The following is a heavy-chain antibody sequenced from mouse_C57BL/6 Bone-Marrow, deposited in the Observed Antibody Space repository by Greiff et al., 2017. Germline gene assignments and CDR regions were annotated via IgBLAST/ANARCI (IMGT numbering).Heavy chain of an antibody. CDR1: GYTFTSYW. CDR2: IHPNSGST. Sequence: VQLQQPGAELVKPGASVKLSCKASGYTFTSYWMHWVKQRPGQGLEWLGMIHPNSGSTNYNEKFKSKATLTVDKSSSTAYMQLSSLTSEDSAVYYCARGTTYYSNPDYWGQGTTLTVSS. V-gene: IGHV1-64*01. CDR3: ARGTTYYSNPDY. J-gene: IGHJ2*01. D-gene: IGHD2-5*01.